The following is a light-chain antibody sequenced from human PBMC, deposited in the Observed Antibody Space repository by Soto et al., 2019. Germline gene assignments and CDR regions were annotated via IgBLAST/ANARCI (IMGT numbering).Light chain of an antibody. Sequence: QSALTQPPSASGSPGQSVTISCTGTSSDVGGYNYVSWYQQHPGKAPKLMIYEVSKRPSGVPDRFCGSKSGNTASLTVSGLQAEDEADYYCISYAGSNNWNFGTGTKVTVL. CDR3: ISYAGSNNWN. V-gene: IGLV2-8*01. CDR1: SSDVGGYNY. CDR2: EVS. J-gene: IGLJ1*01.